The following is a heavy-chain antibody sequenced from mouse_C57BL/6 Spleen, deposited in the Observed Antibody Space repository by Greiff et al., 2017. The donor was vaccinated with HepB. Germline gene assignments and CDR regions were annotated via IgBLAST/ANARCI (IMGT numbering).Heavy chain of an antibody. J-gene: IGHJ2*01. CDR2: IHPNSGST. V-gene: IGHV1-64*01. CDR3: ARFPSYGSSYVDY. CDR1: GYTFTSYW. Sequence: QVQLQQSGAELVKPGASVKLSCKASGYTFTSYWMHWVKQRPGQGLEWIGMIHPNSGSTNYNEKFKSKATLTVDKSSSTAYMQLSSLTSEDSAVYYCARFPSYGSSYVDYWGQGTTLTVSS. D-gene: IGHD1-1*01.